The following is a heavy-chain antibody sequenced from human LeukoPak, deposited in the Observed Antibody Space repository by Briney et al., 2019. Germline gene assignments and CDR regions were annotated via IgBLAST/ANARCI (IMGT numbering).Heavy chain of an antibody. CDR3: ARDRHYGSGSYGLYYYYGMDV. Sequence: TTSGTLSLTCTVSGGSISSYYWSWIRQPPGKGLEWIGYIYYSGSTNYNPSLKSRVTISVDTSKNQFSLKLSSVTAADTAVYYCARDRHYGSGSYGLYYYYGMDVWGQGTTVTVSS. CDR1: GGSISSYY. J-gene: IGHJ6*02. V-gene: IGHV4-59*01. D-gene: IGHD3-10*01. CDR2: IYYSGST.